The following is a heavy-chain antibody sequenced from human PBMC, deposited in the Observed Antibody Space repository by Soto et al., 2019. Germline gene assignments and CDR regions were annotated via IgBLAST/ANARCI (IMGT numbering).Heavy chain of an antibody. J-gene: IGHJ3*02. V-gene: IGHV3-33*01. Sequence: QVQLVETGGGVVQPGRSLRLSCAASGFSFSDHGMHWVRQAPVKGLEWVAVIWHVGSNKYYADSVRGRFTVSRDNSENTLYLQMNSLRAEDTAVYYCARDLGAYGVSAFDMWGQGTMVTVSS. CDR2: IWHVGSNK. CDR3: ARDLGAYGVSAFDM. D-gene: IGHD4-17*01. CDR1: GFSFSDHG.